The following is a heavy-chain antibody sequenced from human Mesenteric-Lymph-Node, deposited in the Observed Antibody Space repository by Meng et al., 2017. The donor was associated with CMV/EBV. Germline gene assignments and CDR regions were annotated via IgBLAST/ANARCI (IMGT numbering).Heavy chain of an antibody. CDR1: GFTFSSYG. V-gene: IGHV3-30*02. D-gene: IGHD3-22*01. Sequence: GESLKISCAASGFTFSSYGMHWVRQAPGKGLEWVAFIRFDGENKYYAESVKGRFTVSRDNSKDTLYLQMNSLRAEDTALYYCAKGGYFGVITSYDAFDIWGQGTMVTVSS. CDR2: IRFDGENK. CDR3: AKGGYFGVITSYDAFDI. J-gene: IGHJ3*02.